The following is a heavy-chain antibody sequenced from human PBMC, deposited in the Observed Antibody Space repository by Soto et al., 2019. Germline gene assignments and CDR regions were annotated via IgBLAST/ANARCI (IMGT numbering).Heavy chain of an antibody. V-gene: IGHV3-23*01. J-gene: IGHJ4*02. CDR2: ISGSGGST. D-gene: IGHD3-22*01. Sequence: QTGGSLRLSCAASGFTFSSYAMSWVRQAPGKGLEWVSAISGSGGSTYYADSVKGRFTISRDNSKNTLYLQMNSLRAEDTAVYYFAKHDYYASSGYYFWCPGTLVTVSS. CDR3: AKHDYYASSGYYF. CDR1: GFTFSSYA.